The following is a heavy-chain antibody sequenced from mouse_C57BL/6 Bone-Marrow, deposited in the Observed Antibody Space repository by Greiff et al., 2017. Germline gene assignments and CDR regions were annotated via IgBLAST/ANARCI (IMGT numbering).Heavy chain of an antibody. CDR3: ARPSYGSSYYFDY. CDR1: GFTFSDYG. CDR2: ISSGSSTI. J-gene: IGHJ2*01. D-gene: IGHD1-1*01. V-gene: IGHV5-17*01. Sequence: EVQVVESGGGLVKPGGSLKLSCAASGFTFSDYGMHWVRQAPEKGLEWVAYISSGSSTIYYADTVKGRFTISRDNATNTRFLQMTSLRSEDTAMYYCARPSYGSSYYFDYWGQGTTLTVSS.